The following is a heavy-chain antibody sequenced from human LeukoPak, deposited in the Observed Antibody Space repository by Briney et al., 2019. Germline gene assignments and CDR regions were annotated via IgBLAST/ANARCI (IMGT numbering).Heavy chain of an antibody. CDR2: IWYDGSNK. CDR1: GFTFSSYG. J-gene: IGHJ4*02. V-gene: IGHV3-33*01. D-gene: IGHD3-3*01. CDR3: ARDAHYDFWSGYYSTWPLGY. Sequence: PGRSLRLSCAASGFTFSSYGMHWVRQAPGKGLEWVAVIWYDGSNKYYADSVKGRFTISRDNSKNTLYLQMNSLRAEDTAVYYCARDAHYDFWSGYYSTWPLGYWGQGTLVTVSS.